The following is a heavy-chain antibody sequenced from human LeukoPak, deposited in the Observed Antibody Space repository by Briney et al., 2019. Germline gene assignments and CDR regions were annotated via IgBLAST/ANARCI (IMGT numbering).Heavy chain of an antibody. CDR2: ISSSSSYI. CDR3: ARYTSNVVGKRHYFDY. J-gene: IGHJ4*02. V-gene: IGHV3-21*01. Sequence: GGSLRLSCAASGFTFSSYSMNWVRQAPGKGLEWVSSISSSSSYIYYADSVKGRFTISRDNAKNSLYLQMNSLRAEDTAVYYCARYTSNVVGKRHYFDYWGQGTLVTVSS. CDR1: GFTFSSYS. D-gene: IGHD1-26*01.